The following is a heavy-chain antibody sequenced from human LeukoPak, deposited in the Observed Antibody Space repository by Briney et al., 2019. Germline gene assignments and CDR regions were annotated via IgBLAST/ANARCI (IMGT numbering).Heavy chain of an antibody. Sequence: SVKVSCTASGGTFSSYAISWVRQAPGQGLECMGGIIPIFGTANYARKFQGRVTITADESTSAAYMELSSLRSEDTAVYYCARDRAGGGYCSSTSCYTFDFDYWGQGTLVTVSS. V-gene: IGHV1-69*01. CDR3: ARDRAGGGYCSSTSCYTFDFDY. CDR2: IIPIFGTA. D-gene: IGHD2-2*02. CDR1: GGTFSSYA. J-gene: IGHJ4*02.